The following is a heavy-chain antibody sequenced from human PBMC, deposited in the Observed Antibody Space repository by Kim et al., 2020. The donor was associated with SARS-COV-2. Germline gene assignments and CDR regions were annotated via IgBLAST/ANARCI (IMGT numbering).Heavy chain of an antibody. CDR1: GFTFSNST. D-gene: IGHD3-22*01. CDR2: IGGRGDTT. J-gene: IGHJ4*02. Sequence: GGSLRLSCTAFGFTFSNSTMSWVRQAPGKGLEWVSAIGGRGDTTYYADSVKGRFTISRDNSKNTLYLQMNTLRAEDTAVYYCANDAYYYDSSGFYEDYWGQGTLVTVSS. CDR3: ANDAYYYDSSGFYEDY. V-gene: IGHV3-23*01.